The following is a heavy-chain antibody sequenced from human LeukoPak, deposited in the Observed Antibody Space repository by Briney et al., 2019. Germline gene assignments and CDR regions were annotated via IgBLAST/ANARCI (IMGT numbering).Heavy chain of an antibody. CDR2: ISSSSSYI. V-gene: IGHV3-21*01. D-gene: IGHD3-22*01. CDR1: GFTFSSYS. J-gene: IGHJ4*02. CDR3: ARDPTHYYDSSGYYYASSYYFDY. Sequence: GGSLRLSCAASGFTFSSYSMNWVRQAPGKGLERVSSISSSSSYIYYADSVKGRFTISRDNAQNSLYLQMSSLRAEDTAVYYCARDPTHYYDSSGYYYASSYYFDYWGQGTLVTVSS.